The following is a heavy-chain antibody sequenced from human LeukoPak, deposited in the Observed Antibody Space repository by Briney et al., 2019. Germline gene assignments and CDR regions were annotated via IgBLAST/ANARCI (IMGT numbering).Heavy chain of an antibody. J-gene: IGHJ4*02. CDR2: FSGSGGST. CDR3: ARSGLSRFGF. Sequence: GGSLRLSCAASGFIFSNYAMSWVRQAPGKGLQWVSAFSGSGGSTYYADSVKGRFTISRDNSRNTLYLQMNSLRAEDTAVYYCARSGLSRFGFWGQGTLVTVSS. D-gene: IGHD2/OR15-2a*01. V-gene: IGHV3-23*01. CDR1: GFIFSNYA.